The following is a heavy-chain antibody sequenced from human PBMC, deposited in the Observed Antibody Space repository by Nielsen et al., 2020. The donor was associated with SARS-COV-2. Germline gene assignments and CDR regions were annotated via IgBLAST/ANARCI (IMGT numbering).Heavy chain of an antibody. J-gene: IGHJ4*02. D-gene: IGHD5-18*01. CDR2: ISYDGSNK. CDR1: GFTFSSYG. V-gene: IGHV3-30*18. Sequence: GGSLRLSCAASGFTFSSYGMHWVRQAPGKGLEWVAVISYDGSNKYYADSVKGRFTISRDNSKNTLYLQMNSLRAEDTAVYYCAKGYSYAFDYWGQGTRVTVSS. CDR3: AKGYSYAFDY.